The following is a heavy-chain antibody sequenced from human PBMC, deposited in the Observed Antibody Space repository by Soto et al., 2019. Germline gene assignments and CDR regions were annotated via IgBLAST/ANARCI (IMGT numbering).Heavy chain of an antibody. D-gene: IGHD1-26*01. J-gene: IGHJ6*03. CDR3: ARGAVGQGERRDYYYMDV. V-gene: IGHV4-34*01. CDR1: GGSFSGYY. Sequence: SETLSLTCAVYGGSFSGYYWSWIRQPPGKGLEWIGEVSHSGSTNYNPSLKSRVTISVDTSKNQFSLKLSSVTAADTAVYYCARGAVGQGERRDYYYMDVWGKGTTVTVSS. CDR2: VSHSGST.